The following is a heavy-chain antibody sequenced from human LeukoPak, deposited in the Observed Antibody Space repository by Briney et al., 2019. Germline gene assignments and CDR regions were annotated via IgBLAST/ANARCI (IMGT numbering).Heavy chain of an antibody. CDR2: IYTSGST. CDR1: GGSISSYY. CDR3: ARGRYDSSGYYLPPDY. J-gene: IGHJ4*02. V-gene: IGHV4-4*07. Sequence: SETLSLTCTVSGGSISSYYWSWIRQPAGKGLEWIGRIYTSGSTNYNPSLKSRVTMSVDTSKNQFSLKLSSVTAADTAVYYCARGRYDSSGYYLPPDYWGQGTLVTVSP. D-gene: IGHD3-22*01.